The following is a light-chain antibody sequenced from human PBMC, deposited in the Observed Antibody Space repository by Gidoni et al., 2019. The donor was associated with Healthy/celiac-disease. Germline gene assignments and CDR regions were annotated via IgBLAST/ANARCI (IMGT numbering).Light chain of an antibody. J-gene: IGKJ4*01. CDR2: DAS. CDR3: QQYGSSPPLT. CDR1: QRVSSSY. V-gene: IGKV3D-20*01. Sequence: EIVLTQSPATLSLSPGERATLSCGASQRVSSSYLAWYQQKPGLAPRLLIYDASSRATGIPDRFSGSGSGTDFTLTISRLEPEDFAVYYCQQYGSSPPLTFGGXTKVEIK.